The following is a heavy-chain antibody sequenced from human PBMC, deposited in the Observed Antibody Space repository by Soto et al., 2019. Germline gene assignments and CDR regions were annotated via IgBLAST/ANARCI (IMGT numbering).Heavy chain of an antibody. D-gene: IGHD1-7*01. CDR3: ARGRQLELRGDYFDY. V-gene: IGHV4-31*03. CDR1: GGSISTNDYY. J-gene: IGHJ4*02. Sequence: SETLSLTCTVSGGSISTNDYYWNWIRQHPGKGLESIGYIYYSGRTRYNPSLESRVTISLDTSKNQFSLKLSSVTAADTAVYYCARGRQLELRGDYFDYWGQGTLVTVSS. CDR2: IYYSGRT.